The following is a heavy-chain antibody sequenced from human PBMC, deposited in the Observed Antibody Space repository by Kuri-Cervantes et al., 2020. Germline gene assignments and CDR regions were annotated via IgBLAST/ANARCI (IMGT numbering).Heavy chain of an antibody. V-gene: IGHV1-58*02. J-gene: IGHJ3*02. Sequence: SVKVSCKASGFIFTSSAMQWVRQARGQRLEWIGWIVVGSGNTNYAQKFQEGVTITRDMSTSTAYMELSSLRSEDTAVYYCARAGGADAFDIWGQGTMVTVSS. D-gene: IGHD2-21*01. CDR2: IVVGSGNT. CDR1: GFIFTSSA. CDR3: ARAGGADAFDI.